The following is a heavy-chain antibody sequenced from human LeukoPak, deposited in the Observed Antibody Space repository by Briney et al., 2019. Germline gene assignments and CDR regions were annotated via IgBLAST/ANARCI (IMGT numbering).Heavy chain of an antibody. Sequence: SETLSLTCTVSGGSISSYYWSWIRQPPGKGLEWIGYIYYSGSTNYNPSLKSRVTISVDTSKNQFSLKLSSVTAADTAVYYCARAASPTRFYGDYHFDYWGRGTLVTVSS. J-gene: IGHJ4*02. CDR2: IYYSGST. CDR3: ARAASPTRFYGDYHFDY. D-gene: IGHD4-17*01. V-gene: IGHV4-59*01. CDR1: GGSISSYY.